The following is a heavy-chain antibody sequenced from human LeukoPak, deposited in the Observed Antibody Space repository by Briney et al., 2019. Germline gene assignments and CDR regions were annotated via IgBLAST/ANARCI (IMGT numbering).Heavy chain of an antibody. CDR2: ISAYNGNT. D-gene: IGHD5-12*01. CDR1: GYTFTSYG. Sequence: ASVKVSCKASGYTFTSYGISWVRQAPGQGLEWMGWISAYNGNTNYAQKLQGRVTMTTDTSTSTAYMELRSLRSDDTAVYYCARCGYSGHNIYYYYGMDVWGQGTTVTVSS. V-gene: IGHV1-18*01. J-gene: IGHJ6*02. CDR3: ARCGYSGHNIYYYYGMDV.